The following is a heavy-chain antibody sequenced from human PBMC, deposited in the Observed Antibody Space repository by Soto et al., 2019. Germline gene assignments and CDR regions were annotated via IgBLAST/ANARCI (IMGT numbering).Heavy chain of an antibody. CDR2: IIPILGIA. Sequence: QVQLVQSGAEVKKPGSSVKVSCKASGGTFSSYTISWVRQAPGQGLEWMGRIIPILGIANYAQKFQGRVTITADKSTSTAYMELSSLRSEDTAVYYWARLGPPDSSGYVGFDYWGQGTLVTVSS. D-gene: IGHD3-22*01. V-gene: IGHV1-69*02. J-gene: IGHJ4*02. CDR1: GGTFSSYT. CDR3: ARLGPPDSSGYVGFDY.